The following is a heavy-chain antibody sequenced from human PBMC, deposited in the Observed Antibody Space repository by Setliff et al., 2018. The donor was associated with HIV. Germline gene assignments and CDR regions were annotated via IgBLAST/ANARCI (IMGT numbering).Heavy chain of an antibody. J-gene: IGHJ5*02. CDR1: GYSINSGYS. D-gene: IGHD2-21*02. CDR3: ARAVCGGDCYSRLNWFDP. V-gene: IGHV4-38-2*01. CDR2: TFHSGTT. Sequence: ASETLSLTCAVSGYSINSGYSWAWIRQSPGKGLEWIGNTFHSGTTYYNPSLKSRVTISIDTSKNQFSLRLSSVTAAGTAVYYCARAVCGGDCYSRLNWFDPWGQGTLVTVSS.